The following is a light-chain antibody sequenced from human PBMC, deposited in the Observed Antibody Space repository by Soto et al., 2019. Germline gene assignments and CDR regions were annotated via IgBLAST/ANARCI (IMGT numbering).Light chain of an antibody. CDR1: SSDVGGYNY. V-gene: IGLV2-14*01. J-gene: IGLJ2*01. CDR2: EVS. CDR3: NSYTSSSTVL. Sequence: QSVLTQPASVSGSPGQSITISCTGTSSDVGGYNYVSWYQQYPGKAPKLMIYEVSNRPSGVSNRFSGSKSGNTASLTISGLQAEDEADYYCNSYTSSSTVLFGGGTKLTVL.